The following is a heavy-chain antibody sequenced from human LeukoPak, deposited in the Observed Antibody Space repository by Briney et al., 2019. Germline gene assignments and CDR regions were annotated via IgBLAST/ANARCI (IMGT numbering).Heavy chain of an antibody. CDR3: ARGVNSGYFDY. J-gene: IGHJ4*02. V-gene: IGHV4-34*01. CDR2: INHSGST. D-gene: IGHD1-26*01. CDR1: GGSFSDFY. Sequence: ASETLSLTCAVYGGSFSDFYWSWIRQPPGKGLEWIGEINHSGSTNYNPSLKSRVTISVDTSKNQFSLKLTSVTAADTAVYYCARGVNSGYFDYCGQGTLVTVSS.